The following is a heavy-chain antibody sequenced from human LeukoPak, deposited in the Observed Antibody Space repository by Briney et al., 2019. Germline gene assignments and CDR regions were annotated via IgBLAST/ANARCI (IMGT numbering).Heavy chain of an antibody. Sequence: PSETLSLNCTVSGYSISSGYYWGWIRQPPGKGLEWIGSIYHSGSSYYNPSLKSRVTISVDTSKNQFSLKLSSVTAADTAVYYCAREGPQNYDFWSGYCDYWGQGTLVTVSA. CDR3: AREGPQNYDFWSGYCDY. D-gene: IGHD3-3*01. V-gene: IGHV4-38-2*02. J-gene: IGHJ4*02. CDR2: IYHSGSS. CDR1: GYSISSGYY.